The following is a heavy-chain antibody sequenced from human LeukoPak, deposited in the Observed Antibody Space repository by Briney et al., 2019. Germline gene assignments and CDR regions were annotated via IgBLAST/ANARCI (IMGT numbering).Heavy chain of an antibody. CDR1: GGSISSSSYY. V-gene: IGHV4-39*01. J-gene: IGHJ4*02. CDR2: IYYSGST. CDR3: ASQRIAAAAFDY. D-gene: IGHD6-13*01. Sequence: NPSETLSLTCTVSGGSISSSSYYWGWIRQPPGKGLEWIGSIYYSGSTYYNPSLKSRVTISVDTSKNQFSLKLSSVTAADTAVYYCASQRIAAAAFDYWGQGTLVTVSS.